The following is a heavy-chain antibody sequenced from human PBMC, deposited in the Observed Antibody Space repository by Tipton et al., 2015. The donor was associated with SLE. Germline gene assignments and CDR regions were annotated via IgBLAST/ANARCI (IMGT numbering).Heavy chain of an antibody. J-gene: IGHJ3*02. CDR3: ARPRPPTYAFDI. CDR1: GYSISSGYY. Sequence: TLSLTCTVSGYSISSGYYWGWIRQPPGKGLEWIGSIYHTGSTYYNPSLKSRVTISIDTSKNQFSLKLSSVTAADTAVYYCARPRPPTYAFDIWGQGTMVTVSS. V-gene: IGHV4-38-2*02. CDR2: IYHTGST.